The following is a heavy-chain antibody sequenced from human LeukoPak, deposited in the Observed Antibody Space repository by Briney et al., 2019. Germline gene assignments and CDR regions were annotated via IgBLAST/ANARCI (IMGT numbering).Heavy chain of an antibody. CDR2: IYPGDSDT. J-gene: IGHJ5*02. CDR3: ARQCCRGASPGFDP. V-gene: IGHV5-51*01. CDR1: GYSFTDYW. D-gene: IGHD3-10*01. Sequence: GQSLKISCKGSGYSFTDYWIAWVRQMPGKGLELVGIIYPGDSDTKYRPSFQGQVTFSADKSISTAYLQWSSLRASDSAIYYCARQCCRGASPGFDPWGQGTLVTVSS.